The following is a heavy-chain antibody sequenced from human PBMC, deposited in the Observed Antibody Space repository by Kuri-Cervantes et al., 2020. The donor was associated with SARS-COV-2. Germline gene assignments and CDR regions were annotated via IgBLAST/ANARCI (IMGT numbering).Heavy chain of an antibody. CDR2: INPNGDT. V-gene: IGHV1-2*02. Sequence: ASVKVSCKASGYTFTDYYMHWGRQAPGQGPEWMGWINPNGDTNSAQKFQGRVTMTRDTSISTAYMELSRLRSDDTAVYYCARDRGGTTVTTYNTFDYWGQGTLVTVSS. D-gene: IGHD4-17*01. CDR3: ARDRGGTTVTTYNTFDY. J-gene: IGHJ4*02. CDR1: GYTFTDYY.